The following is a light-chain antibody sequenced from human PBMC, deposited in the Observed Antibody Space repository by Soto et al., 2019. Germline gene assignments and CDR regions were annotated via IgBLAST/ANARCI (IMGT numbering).Light chain of an antibody. CDR2: DVT. Sequence: QSALTQPHSVSGSPGQSVTISCTGTSSDVGTYNFVSWYQQHPGKAPKFMIYDVTKRPSGVPDRFSGSKSGNTASLTISGLQAEDEADYYCCSYVGSYTSYVFGTGTKLTVL. CDR3: CSYVGSYTSYV. V-gene: IGLV2-11*01. CDR1: SSDVGTYNF. J-gene: IGLJ1*01.